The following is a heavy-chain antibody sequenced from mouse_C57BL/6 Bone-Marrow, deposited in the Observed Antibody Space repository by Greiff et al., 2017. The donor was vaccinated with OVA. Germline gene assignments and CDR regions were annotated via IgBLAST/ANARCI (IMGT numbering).Heavy chain of an antibody. J-gene: IGHJ1*03. D-gene: IGHD2-4*01. Sequence: EVQLQQSGPELVKPGASVKISCKASGYSFTGYYMNWVKQSPEKSLEWIGEINPSTGGTTYNQKFKAKATLTVDKSSSTADMQLKSLTSEDSAVYYCARALTSYDSWYFDVWGTGTTVTVSS. CDR1: GYSFTGYY. CDR3: ARALTSYDSWYFDV. V-gene: IGHV1-42*01. CDR2: INPSTGGT.